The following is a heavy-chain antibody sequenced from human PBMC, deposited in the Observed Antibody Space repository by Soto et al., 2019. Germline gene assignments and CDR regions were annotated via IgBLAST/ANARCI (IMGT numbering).Heavy chain of an antibody. Sequence: QVQLVESGGGVVQPGRSLRLSCAASGFTFSSYGMHWVRQAPGKGLEWVAVISYDGSKKYYADSVKGRFTISRDNSKNTLYLQRDSLRGEDTAVYYCARGYTSGYPSNWFDPWGQGTLVTVSS. D-gene: IGHD3-3*01. CDR2: ISYDGSKK. CDR1: GFTFSSYG. CDR3: ARGYTSGYPSNWFDP. J-gene: IGHJ5*02. V-gene: IGHV3-30*03.